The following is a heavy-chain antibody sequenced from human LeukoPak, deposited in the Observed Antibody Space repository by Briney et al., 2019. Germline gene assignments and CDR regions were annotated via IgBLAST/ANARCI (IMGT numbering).Heavy chain of an antibody. CDR2: IIPIFGTA. D-gene: IGHD3-22*01. CDR3: ARKVPNDSSGYYYRGQFDP. J-gene: IGHJ5*02. V-gene: IGHV1-69*06. Sequence: ASVKVSCKASGGTFSSYAISWVRQAPGQGLEWMGGIIPIFGTANYAQKFQGRVTITADKSTSTAYMELSSLRSEDTAVYYCARKVPNDSSGYYYRGQFDPWGQGTLVTVSS. CDR1: GGTFSSYA.